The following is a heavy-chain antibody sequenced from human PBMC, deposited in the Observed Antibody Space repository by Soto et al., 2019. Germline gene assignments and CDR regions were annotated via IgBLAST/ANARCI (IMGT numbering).Heavy chain of an antibody. CDR3: ARADPAEAYYENN. V-gene: IGHV4-34*01. CDR2: INHSGST. CDR1: GGSFSGYY. D-gene: IGHD3-22*01. J-gene: IGHJ4*02. Sequence: PSETLSLTCAVYGGSFSGYYLSWIRQPPGKGLEWIGEINHSGSTNYNPSLKSRVTISVDTSKNQFSLKLSSVTAADTAVYYCARADPAEAYYENNWGQGTLVTVSS.